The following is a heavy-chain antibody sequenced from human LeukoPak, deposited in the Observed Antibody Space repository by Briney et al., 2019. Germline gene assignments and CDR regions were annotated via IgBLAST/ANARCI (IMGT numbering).Heavy chain of an antibody. CDR1: GFTFSGYT. Sequence: PGGSLRLSCVASGFTFSGYTMSWVRQAPGERLEWVSYISSSGSTIKYRDSVKGRFTISRDNAKNSLYLQMNSLRAEDTAVYYCARDSLRPFDYWGQGTLVTVSS. V-gene: IGHV3-48*04. J-gene: IGHJ4*02. CDR3: ARDSLRPFDY. CDR2: ISSSGSTI. D-gene: IGHD3-16*01.